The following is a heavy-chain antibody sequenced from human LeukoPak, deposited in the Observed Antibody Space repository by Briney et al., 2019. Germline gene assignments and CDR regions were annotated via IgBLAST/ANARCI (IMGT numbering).Heavy chain of an antibody. CDR1: GSTFSSYG. CDR3: AKAGGRLRLDLDY. J-gene: IGHJ4*02. CDR2: IRYDGSNK. D-gene: IGHD1-1*01. Sequence: GGSLRLSRAASGSTFSSYGMHWVRQAPGKGLEWVAFIRYDGSNKYYADSVKGRFTISRDNSKNTLYLQMNSLRAEDTAVYYCAKAGGRLRLDLDYWGQGTLVTVSS. V-gene: IGHV3-30*02.